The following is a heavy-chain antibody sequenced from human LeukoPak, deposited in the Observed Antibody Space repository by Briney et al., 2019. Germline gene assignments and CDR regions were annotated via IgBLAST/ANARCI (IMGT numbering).Heavy chain of an antibody. J-gene: IGHJ4*02. CDR1: GFIFSEYW. CDR3: ARHVVGGQNFDY. Sequence: GGSLRLSCGVSGFIFSEYWMSWIRQTPGKGLEWVASINKDGSDAYYVDSLRGRFTISRDNAKNSLYLQVDSLRADDTAVYYCARHVVGGQNFDYWGQGTLVSVSS. V-gene: IGHV3-7*01. D-gene: IGHD6-6*01. CDR2: INKDGSDA.